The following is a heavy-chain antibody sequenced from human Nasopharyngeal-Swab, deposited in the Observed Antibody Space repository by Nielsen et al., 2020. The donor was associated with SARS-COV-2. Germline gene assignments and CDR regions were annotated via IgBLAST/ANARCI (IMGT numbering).Heavy chain of an antibody. CDR2: ISYDGSNK. V-gene: IGHV3-30-3*01. CDR1: GFTFSSYA. Sequence: GGSLRLSCAASGFTFSSYAMHWVRQAPGKGLEWVAVISYDGSNKYYADSVKGRFTISRDNSKNTLYLQMNSLRAEDTAVYYCGASSRAFDIWGQGTMVTVSS. J-gene: IGHJ3*02. CDR3: GASSRAFDI. D-gene: IGHD6-13*01.